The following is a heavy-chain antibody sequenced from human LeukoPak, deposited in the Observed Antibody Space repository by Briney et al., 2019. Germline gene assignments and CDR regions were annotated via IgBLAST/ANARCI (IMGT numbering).Heavy chain of an antibody. J-gene: IGHJ6*02. CDR1: GFTFSSYG. CDR3: AKATLGGPYYYYGIDV. D-gene: IGHD4-23*01. CDR2: ISYDGSNK. Sequence: GGSLRLSCAASGFTFSSYGMHWVRQAPGKGLEWVAVISYDGSNKYYADSVKGRFTISRDNSKNTLYLQMNSLRAEDTAVYYCAKATLGGPYYYYGIDVWGQGTTVTVSS. V-gene: IGHV3-30*18.